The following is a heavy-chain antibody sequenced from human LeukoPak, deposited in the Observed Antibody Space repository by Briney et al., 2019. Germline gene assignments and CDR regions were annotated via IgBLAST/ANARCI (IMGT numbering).Heavy chain of an antibody. CDR3: ARHRTRHIY. D-gene: IGHD2-21*01. CDR2: ISGDSGQI. CDR1: GFVFDAFS. Sequence: GGSLRLSCAASGFVFDAFSMNWVRQAPGKGLEWVASISGDSGQIFNADSVRGRFTISRDNAKNSLYLEMNNLRDEDAAVYYCARHRTRHIYWGQGTLVTVSS. V-gene: IGHV3-21*01. J-gene: IGHJ4*02.